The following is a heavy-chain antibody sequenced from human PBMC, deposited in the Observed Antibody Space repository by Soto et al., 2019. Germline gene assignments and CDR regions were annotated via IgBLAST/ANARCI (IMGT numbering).Heavy chain of an antibody. CDR2: ISGSGGST. V-gene: IGHV3-23*01. CDR1: GFTFSSYA. J-gene: IGHJ1*01. D-gene: IGHD2-21*01. CDR3: AKKLPLEGEGLEYFQH. Sequence: EVQQLESGGGLVQPGGSLRLSCAASGFTFSSYAMSWVRQAPGKGLEWVSAISGSGGSTYYADSVKGRFTISRDNSKNTLYLQMNSLRAEDTAVYYCAKKLPLEGEGLEYFQHWGQGTLVTVSS.